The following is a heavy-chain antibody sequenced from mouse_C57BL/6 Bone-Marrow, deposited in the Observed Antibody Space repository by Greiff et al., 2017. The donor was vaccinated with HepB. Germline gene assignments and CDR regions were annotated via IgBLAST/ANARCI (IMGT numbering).Heavy chain of an antibody. CDR3: ARAKSEITTVASMDY. CDR2: INPYNGGT. CDR1: GYTFTDYY. Sequence: VQLQQSGPVLVKPGASVKMSCKASGYTFTDYYMNWVKQSHGKSLEWIGVINPYNGGTSYNQKFKGKATLTVDKSSSTAYMELNRLTSEDSAVYYCARAKSEITTVASMDYWGQGTSVTVSS. J-gene: IGHJ4*01. V-gene: IGHV1-19*01. D-gene: IGHD1-1*01.